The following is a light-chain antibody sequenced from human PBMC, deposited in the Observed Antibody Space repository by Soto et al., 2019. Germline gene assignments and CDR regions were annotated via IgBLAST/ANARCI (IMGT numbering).Light chain of an antibody. V-gene: IGKV1-39*01. Sequence: DIQMTQSPSSLSASVRDRVTITCRASQSISSYLNWYQQKPGKAPKLLIYAASSLQSGVPSRFSGSGSGTDFTLTISSLQPEDFVTYYCQHSYSTPPTFGQGTKVDIK. J-gene: IGKJ1*01. CDR2: AAS. CDR1: QSISSY. CDR3: QHSYSTPPT.